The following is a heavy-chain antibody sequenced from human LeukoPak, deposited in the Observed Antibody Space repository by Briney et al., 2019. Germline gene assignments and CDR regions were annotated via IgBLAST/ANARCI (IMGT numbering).Heavy chain of an antibody. CDR3: ARDHYGDHGFDY. Sequence: GGSLRLSCAASGFTFSSYTMNWVRQAPGKGLEWVSSISGTSDNKNYADSVKGRFTISRDNAKNSVYLQMTSLTAGDTAVYYCARDHYGDHGFDYWGQGTLVTVSS. CDR2: ISGTSDNK. D-gene: IGHD4-17*01. J-gene: IGHJ4*02. CDR1: GFTFSSYT. V-gene: IGHV3-21*01.